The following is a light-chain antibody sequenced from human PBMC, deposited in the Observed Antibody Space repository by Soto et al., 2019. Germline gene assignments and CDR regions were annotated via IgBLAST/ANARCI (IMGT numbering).Light chain of an antibody. J-gene: IGKJ4*01. CDR2: AAS. CDR3: QQNYSTPLA. Sequence: DIQMTQSPSSLSASVVYRVTITCLASQSITSYLNWYQQKPGKAPSLLIYAASTLESGVPARFSGSGSGTDFTLTISSLQLEDFATYYCQQNYSTPLAFGGGNKGDIK. CDR1: QSITSY. V-gene: IGKV1-39*01.